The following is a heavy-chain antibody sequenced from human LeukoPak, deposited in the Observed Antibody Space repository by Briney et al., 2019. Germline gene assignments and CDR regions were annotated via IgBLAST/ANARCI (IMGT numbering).Heavy chain of an antibody. CDR3: AREFSVLGNFDY. Sequence: GGSLRLSCADSGFTFSSHTMNWVRQAPGKGLEWVSSISSSSTYIYYADSVKGRFTISRDNAKNSLYLQMNSLRAEDTAVYYCAREFSVLGNFDYWGQGTLVTVSS. CDR1: GFTFSSHT. J-gene: IGHJ4*02. CDR2: ISSSSTYI. D-gene: IGHD3-10*02. V-gene: IGHV3-21*01.